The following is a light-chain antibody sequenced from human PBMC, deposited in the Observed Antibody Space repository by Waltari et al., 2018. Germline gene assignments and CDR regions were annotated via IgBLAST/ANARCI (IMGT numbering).Light chain of an antibody. Sequence: QSALTQPASVSGSPGQSITISCTRTSSDVGSYNLVSWYQHRPGKAPKLIIYGVSKRPSGVSNRFSGSKSGNTASLTISGLQPEDEADYYCCSYAGTWVFGGGTKLTVV. CDR1: SSDVGSYNL. CDR3: CSYAGTWV. V-gene: IGLV2-23*02. CDR2: GVS. J-gene: IGLJ3*02.